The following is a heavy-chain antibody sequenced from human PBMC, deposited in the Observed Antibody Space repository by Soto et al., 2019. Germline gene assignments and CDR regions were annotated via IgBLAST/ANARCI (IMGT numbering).Heavy chain of an antibody. J-gene: IGHJ6*02. CDR2: ISSSGSTI. CDR1: GFTFSSYE. D-gene: IGHD2-15*01. CDR3: AAHCSGGSCLLLYYYYGMDV. Sequence: HPGGSLRLSCAASGFTFSSYEMNWVRQAPGKGLEWVSYISSSGSTIYYADSVKGRFTISRDNAKNSLYLQMNSLRAEDTAVYYCAAHCSGGSCLLLYYYYGMDVWGQGTTVTVSS. V-gene: IGHV3-48*03.